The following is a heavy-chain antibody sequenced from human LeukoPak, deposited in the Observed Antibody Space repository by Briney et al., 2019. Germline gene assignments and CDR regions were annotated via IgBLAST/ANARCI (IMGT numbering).Heavy chain of an antibody. CDR2: IRGSGDIT. Sequence: GGTLRLSCAASGFTFTSYGMSWVRQAPGKGLEWVSGIRGSGDITFYADSVKGRFTISRDNSKNTLYLQMSSLRTEDTAVFYCAKGPLATIVTLDNSGQGALVTLSS. J-gene: IGHJ4*02. CDR1: GFTFTSYG. V-gene: IGHV3-23*01. CDR3: AKGPLATIVTLDN. D-gene: IGHD5-24*01.